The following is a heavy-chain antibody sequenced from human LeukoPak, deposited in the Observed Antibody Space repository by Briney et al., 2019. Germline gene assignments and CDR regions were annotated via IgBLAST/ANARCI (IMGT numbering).Heavy chain of an antibody. CDR2: IYYSGST. CDR3: ARLEGYSGYDPSGGYFDL. Sequence: SETLSLTCTVSGGSISSYYWSWIRQPPGKGLEWIGYIYYSGSTNYNPSLKSRVTISVDTSKNQFSLKLSSVTAADTAVYYCARLEGYSGYDPSGGYFDLWGRGTLVTVSS. CDR1: GGSISSYY. V-gene: IGHV4-59*08. D-gene: IGHD5-12*01. J-gene: IGHJ2*01.